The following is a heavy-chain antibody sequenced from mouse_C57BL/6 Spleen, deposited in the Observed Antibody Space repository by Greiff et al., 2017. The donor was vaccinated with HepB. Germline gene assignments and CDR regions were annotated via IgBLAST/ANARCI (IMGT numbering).Heavy chain of an antibody. CDR2: IRNKANGYTT. CDR1: GFTFTDYY. D-gene: IGHD2-4*01. J-gene: IGHJ4*01. V-gene: IGHV7-3*01. Sequence: EVQGVESGGGLVQPGGSLSLSCAASGFTFTDYYMSWVRQPPGKALEWLGFIRNKANGYTTEYSASVKGRFTISRDNSQSILYLQMNALRAEDSATYYCARFYDYDDYAMDYWGQGTSVTVSS. CDR3: ARFYDYDDYAMDY.